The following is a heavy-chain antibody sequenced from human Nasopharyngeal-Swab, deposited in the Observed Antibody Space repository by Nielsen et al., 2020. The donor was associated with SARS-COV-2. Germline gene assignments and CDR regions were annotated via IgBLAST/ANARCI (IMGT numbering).Heavy chain of an antibody. D-gene: IGHD3-22*01. Sequence: GESLKISCAASGFTVSSNYMSWIRQAPGKGLEWVSVIYSGGSTYYADSVKGRFTISRDNSKNTLYLQMNSLRAEDTAVYYCAKDYYDSSGYLDAFDIWGQGTMVTVSS. CDR1: GFTVSSNY. V-gene: IGHV3-53*05. CDR2: IYSGGST. CDR3: AKDYYDSSGYLDAFDI. J-gene: IGHJ3*02.